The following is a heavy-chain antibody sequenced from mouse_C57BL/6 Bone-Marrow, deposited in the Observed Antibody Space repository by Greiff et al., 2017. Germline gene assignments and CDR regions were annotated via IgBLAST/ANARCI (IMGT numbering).Heavy chain of an antibody. CDR2: IYPGGGYT. D-gene: IGHD2-3*01. J-gene: IGHJ2*01. CDR1: GYTFTNYW. CDR3: ARRDGYRTFDY. Sequence: VQLKQSGAELVRPGTSVKMSCKASGYTFTNYWIGWAKQRPGHGLEWIGDIYPGGGYTNYNEKFKGKATLTADKSSSTAYMQFSSLTSEDSAIYYCARRDGYRTFDYWGQGTTLTVSS. V-gene: IGHV1-63*01.